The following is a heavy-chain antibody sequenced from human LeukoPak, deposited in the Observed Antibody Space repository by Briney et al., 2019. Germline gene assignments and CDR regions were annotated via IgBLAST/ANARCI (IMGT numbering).Heavy chain of an antibody. Sequence: GGSLRLSCAASGPTFSNFGMHWVRQAPGKGLEWVTFIRYDGTTTYYADSVKGRFTVSRDNSKNTLYLQMNSLRAEDTAVYYCAKLSTIFGDYPDYWGQGTLVTVSS. D-gene: IGHD3-3*01. J-gene: IGHJ4*02. CDR1: GPTFSNFG. V-gene: IGHV3-30*02. CDR3: AKLSTIFGDYPDY. CDR2: IRYDGTTT.